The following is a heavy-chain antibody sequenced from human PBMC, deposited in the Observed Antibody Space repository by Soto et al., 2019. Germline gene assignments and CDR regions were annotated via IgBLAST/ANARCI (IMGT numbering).Heavy chain of an antibody. D-gene: IGHD3-10*01. Sequence: PSETLSLTCTVSGGSISGYYRTWIRQPPGKGLEWVGSLFYGGTTDYNPSLKSRLTMSLDTSKNHFSLKLRSVTAADTAVYYCARHRGPAPVYWGQGTLVTVSS. CDR2: LFYGGTT. J-gene: IGHJ4*02. CDR3: ARHRGPAPVY. V-gene: IGHV4-39*01. CDR1: GGSISGYY.